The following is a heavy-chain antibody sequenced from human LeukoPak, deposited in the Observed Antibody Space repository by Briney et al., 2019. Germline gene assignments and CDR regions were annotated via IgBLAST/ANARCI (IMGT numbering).Heavy chain of an antibody. J-gene: IGHJ4*02. Sequence: GRSLRLSCAASGFTFSSYGMHWVRQAPGKGLEWVAVISYDGSNKYYADSVKGRFTISRDNSKNTLYLQMNSLRAEDTAVYYCAKGINYDFWSGYYPGLYFDYWGQGTLVTVSS. CDR3: AKGINYDFWSGYYPGLYFDY. V-gene: IGHV3-30*18. D-gene: IGHD3-3*01. CDR1: GFTFSSYG. CDR2: ISYDGSNK.